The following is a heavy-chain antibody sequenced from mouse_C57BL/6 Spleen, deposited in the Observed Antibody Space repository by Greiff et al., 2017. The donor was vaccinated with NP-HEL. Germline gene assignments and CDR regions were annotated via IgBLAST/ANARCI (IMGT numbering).Heavy chain of an antibody. CDR2: INPSNGGT. V-gene: IGHV1-53*01. D-gene: IGHD2-3*01. CDR3: AREGGYYYYAMDY. CDR1: GYTFTSYW. J-gene: IGHJ4*01. Sequence: QVQLQQPGPELVKPGASVKLSCKASGYTFTSYWMHWVKQRPGQGLEWIGNINPSNGGTNYNEKFKSKATLTVDKSSSTAYMQLSSLTSEDSAVYYCAREGGYYYYAMDYWGQGTSVTVSS.